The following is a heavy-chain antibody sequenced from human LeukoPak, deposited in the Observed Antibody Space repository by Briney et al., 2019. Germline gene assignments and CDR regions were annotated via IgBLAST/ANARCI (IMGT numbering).Heavy chain of an antibody. CDR1: GFTFRTYG. CDR3: ARNDYTDYKDALDI. Sequence: PGGSLRLSCAASGFTFRTYGMHWVRQAPGTGLDWVASIWYDGSHENYVDSVKGRFTISRDNSRNTLYLQMNSLRVEDTAMYYCARNDYTDYKDALDIWGRGTMVTVSS. CDR2: IWYDGSHE. J-gene: IGHJ3*02. D-gene: IGHD4-11*01. V-gene: IGHV3-33*01.